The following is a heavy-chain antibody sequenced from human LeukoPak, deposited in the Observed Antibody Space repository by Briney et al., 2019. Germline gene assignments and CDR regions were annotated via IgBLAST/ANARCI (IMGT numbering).Heavy chain of an antibody. CDR2: IKQDGSEK. CDR1: GFTFSNYW. J-gene: IGHJ4*02. Sequence: GGSLRLSCVGSGFTFSNYWMTWVRRAPGKGLQWVANIKQDGSEKFHVDSADGRFTISRDNAKNSVYLEMVSLRAEDTAVYYCARGRLDDYFDFWGQGTLVTVSS. V-gene: IGHV3-7*01. CDR3: ARGRLDDYFDF. D-gene: IGHD1-1*01.